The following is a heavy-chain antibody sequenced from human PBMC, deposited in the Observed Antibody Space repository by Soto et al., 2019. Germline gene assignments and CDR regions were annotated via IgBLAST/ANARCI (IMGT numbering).Heavy chain of an antibody. CDR3: TRDASRDSSARGWFDP. J-gene: IGHJ5*02. D-gene: IGHD6-13*01. Sequence: GGSLRLSCEASGFVFKMYYMHWVRQVPGKGPEWVSRISDDGKITTYADALRGRFTISRDNAKNSLHLQMNSLRAEDTAVYYCTRDASRDSSARGWFDPWGPGTLVTVSS. CDR1: GFVFKMYY. V-gene: IGHV3-74*01. CDR2: ISDDGKIT.